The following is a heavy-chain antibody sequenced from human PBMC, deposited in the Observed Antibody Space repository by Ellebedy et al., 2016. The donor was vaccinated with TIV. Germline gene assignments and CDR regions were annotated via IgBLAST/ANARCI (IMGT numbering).Heavy chain of an antibody. V-gene: IGHV3-23*01. Sequence: GESLKISCAASGFTFSSYAMSWVRQAPGKGLEWVSVISGSGGSTYYADSVKGRFTISRDNSKNTLYLQMNSLRAEDTAVYYCAKHYAIVVVVAVDYWGQGTLVTVSS. CDR3: AKHYAIVVVVAVDY. J-gene: IGHJ4*02. CDR1: GFTFSSYA. D-gene: IGHD2-15*01. CDR2: ISGSGGST.